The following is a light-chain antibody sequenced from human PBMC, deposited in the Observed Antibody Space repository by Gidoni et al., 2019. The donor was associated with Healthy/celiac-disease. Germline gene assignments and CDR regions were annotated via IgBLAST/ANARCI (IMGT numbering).Light chain of an antibody. CDR3: QQSYSTPRT. CDR2: AAS. Sequence: DIQMTQSPSSLSASVGDSVTITCRASQSISSYLNWYQQKPGKAPKLLIYAASSLQSGVPSRFSGSVSGTDFTLTISSLQPEDFATYYCQQSYSTPRTFGQXTKVEIK. CDR1: QSISSY. J-gene: IGKJ1*01. V-gene: IGKV1-39*01.